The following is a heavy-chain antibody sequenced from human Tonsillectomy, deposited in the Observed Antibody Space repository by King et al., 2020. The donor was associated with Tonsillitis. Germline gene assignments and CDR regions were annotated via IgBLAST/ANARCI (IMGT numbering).Heavy chain of an antibody. D-gene: IGHD4-23*01. Sequence: VQLVESGGGVVQPGRSLRLSCAASGFTFSSYAMHWVRQAPGKGLEWVAVISYDGSDKYYADSVKGRFTISRDNSKNTLYLQMNSLRAEDTTVYYCARVRGGNYYYYYGMDVWGQGPTVTVSS. CDR3: ARVRGGNYYYYYGMDV. CDR2: ISYDGSDK. CDR1: GFTFSSYA. J-gene: IGHJ6*02. V-gene: IGHV3-30-3*01.